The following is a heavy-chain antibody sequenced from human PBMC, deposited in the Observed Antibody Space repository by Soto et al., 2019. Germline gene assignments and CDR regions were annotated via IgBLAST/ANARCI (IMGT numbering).Heavy chain of an antibody. CDR1: GFTFNTYG. D-gene: IGHD2-15*01. J-gene: IGHJ6*02. CDR2: IWYDGSNK. Sequence: QVQLVESGGGVVQPGGSLRLSCTTSGFTFNTYGMHWVRQAPGKGLEWVEIIWYDGSNKYYADSVKGRFTISRDNSKNTMYLQMYSVRAEDTALYYCARADSTGAYCYWWRFKYGVDVWGQGTTVTVSS. V-gene: IGHV3-33*08. CDR3: ARADSTGAYCYWWRFKYGVDV.